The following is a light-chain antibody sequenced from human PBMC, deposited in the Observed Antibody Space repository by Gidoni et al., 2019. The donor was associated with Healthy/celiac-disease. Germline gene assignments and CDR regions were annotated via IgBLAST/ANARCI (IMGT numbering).Light chain of an antibody. CDR2: GAS. V-gene: IGKV3-20*01. CDR3: QQYGSSPRT. J-gene: IGKJ1*01. Sequence: EIVFTQSPGTLSLSPGERATLSCRASQSVSSSYLAWYQQKPGQAPRLLIYGASSRATGIPDRFSGSGSGTDFTLTSSRLEPEDFAVYYCQQYGSSPRTFGQGTKVEIK. CDR1: QSVSSSY.